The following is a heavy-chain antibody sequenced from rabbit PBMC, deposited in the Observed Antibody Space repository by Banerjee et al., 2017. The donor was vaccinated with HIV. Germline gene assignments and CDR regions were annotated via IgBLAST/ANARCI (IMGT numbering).Heavy chain of an antibody. J-gene: IGHJ4*01. CDR2: AYAGSSGST. D-gene: IGHD4-1*01. CDR3: ARDLDDVIGWNFGW. CDR1: GVDFSRGDD. Sequence: QSLEESGGGLFKPWASLTRTFQVSGVDFSRGDDMGWVRRAPGKGLEWVACAYAGSSGSTYSATWAKGRFTISKTSSTTVTLQMTSLTAADTATYFCARDLDDVIGWNFGWWGPGTLVTVS. V-gene: IGHV1S40*01.